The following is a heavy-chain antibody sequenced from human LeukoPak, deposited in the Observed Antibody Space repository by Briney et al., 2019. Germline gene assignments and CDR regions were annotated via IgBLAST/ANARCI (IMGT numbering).Heavy chain of an antibody. J-gene: IGHJ4*02. CDR3: ARGASGSYYRY. Sequence: ASVKVSCKASGYTFTSYDINWVRQPTGQGREWMGWMNHNSGNKGYAQKFQGRVTMTRNTSISTAYMELSSLRSEDTAVYYCARGASGSYYRYWGQGTLVTVSA. D-gene: IGHD1-26*01. V-gene: IGHV1-8*01. CDR2: MNHNSGNK. CDR1: GYTFTSYD.